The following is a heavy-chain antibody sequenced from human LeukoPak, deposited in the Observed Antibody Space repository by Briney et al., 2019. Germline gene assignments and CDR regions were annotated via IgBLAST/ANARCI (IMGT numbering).Heavy chain of an antibody. CDR2: INHSGST. Sequence: SETLSLTCAVYGGSFSGYYWSWIRQPPGKGLEWIGEINHSGSTNYNPSLKSRVTISVDTSKNQFSLKLSSVTAADTAVYYCARGFGRLRLGELSNPWGQGTLVTVSS. J-gene: IGHJ5*02. V-gene: IGHV4-34*01. CDR3: ARGFGRLRLGELSNP. D-gene: IGHD3-16*02. CDR1: GGSFSGYY.